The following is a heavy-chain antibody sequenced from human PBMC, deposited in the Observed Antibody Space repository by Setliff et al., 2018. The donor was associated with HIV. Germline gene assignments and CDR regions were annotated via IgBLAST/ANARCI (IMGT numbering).Heavy chain of an antibody. D-gene: IGHD2-21*02. CDR1: GGSISTSNYY. CDR3: ARQGNIVVVTSFDY. CDR2: VDYTGST. J-gene: IGHJ4*02. V-gene: IGHV4-39*07. Sequence: SETLSLTCTVSGGSISTSNYYWGWVRQPPGKGLEWVGNVDYTGSTYYNPSLKGRVTISVDTSKNQFSLRLNSVTAADTAVYYCARQGNIVVVTSFDYWGQGTLGTSPQ.